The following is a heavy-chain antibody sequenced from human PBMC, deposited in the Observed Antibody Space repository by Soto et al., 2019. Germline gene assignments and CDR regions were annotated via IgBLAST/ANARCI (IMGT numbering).Heavy chain of an antibody. Sequence: QVQLVESGGGVVQPGRSLRLSCAASGFTFRRYTMHWVRQAPGKGLEWVAVISYDGSNKYYADYVKGRFTISRDNSKNTLYVQMNRLRAEDTAVFYCARSGGSYFGPFDSWGQGTLVIVSS. CDR1: GFTFRRYT. J-gene: IGHJ4*02. CDR2: ISYDGSNK. D-gene: IGHD1-26*01. CDR3: ARSGGSYFGPFDS. V-gene: IGHV3-30-3*01.